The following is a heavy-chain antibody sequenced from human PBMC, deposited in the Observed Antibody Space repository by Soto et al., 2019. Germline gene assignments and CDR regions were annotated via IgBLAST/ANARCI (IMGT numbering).Heavy chain of an antibody. V-gene: IGHV3-48*03. D-gene: IGHD5-18*01. CDR3: ARDPGRSYGQCGLDV. CDR1: GFIFGAYE. J-gene: IGHJ6*02. Sequence: EVQLVESGGGLVQPGGSLRLSCAASGFIFGAYEVNWVRQAPGKGLEWVSYISSSGAAIYYADSVRGRFTIFRDNAKNSLYLLMNSLRAEDSAVYYCARDPGRSYGQCGLDVWGLGTTVTVSS. CDR2: ISSSGAAI.